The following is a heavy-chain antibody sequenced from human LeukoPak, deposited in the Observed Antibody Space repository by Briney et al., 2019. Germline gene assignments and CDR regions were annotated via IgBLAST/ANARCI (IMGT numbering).Heavy chain of an antibody. CDR3: ASPYDPRSY. J-gene: IGHJ4*02. Sequence: GGSLRLSCVASGFTFSSYGMSWVRQAPGKGLEWVSSISGSADNTYYADSVKGRFTISRDNSKNTLYLQINSLRAEDTAVYYCASPYDPRSYWGQGTLVTVSS. CDR2: ISGSADNT. D-gene: IGHD3-22*01. V-gene: IGHV3-23*01. CDR1: GFTFSSYG.